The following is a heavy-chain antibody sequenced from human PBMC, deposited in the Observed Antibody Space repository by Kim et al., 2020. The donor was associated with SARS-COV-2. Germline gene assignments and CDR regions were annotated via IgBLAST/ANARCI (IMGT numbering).Heavy chain of an antibody. CDR3: ARGNDYSNYEDADYYGMDV. CDR2: IYYSGST. J-gene: IGHJ6*02. D-gene: IGHD4-4*01. Sequence: SETLSLTCTVSGGSISSGGYYWSWIRQHPGKGLEWIGYIYYSGSTYYNPSLKSRVTISVDTSKNQFSLKLSSVTAEDTAVYYCARGNDYSNYEDADYYGMDVWGQGTTVTVSS. V-gene: IGHV4-31*03. CDR1: GGSISSGGYY.